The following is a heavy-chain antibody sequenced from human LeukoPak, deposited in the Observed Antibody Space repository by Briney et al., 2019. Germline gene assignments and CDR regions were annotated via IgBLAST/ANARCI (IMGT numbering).Heavy chain of an antibody. CDR3: ARSPAAAGTGWFDP. CDR1: GFTFTTYG. J-gene: IGHJ5*02. Sequence: PGGSLRLSCAVSGFTFTTYGMSWVRQAPGKGLEWVSAITNTGGRRYYADSVKGRFTISRDNAKNSLYLQMNSLRAEDTAVYYCARSPAAAGTGWFDPWGQGTLVTVSS. D-gene: IGHD6-13*01. CDR2: ITNTGGRR. V-gene: IGHV3-21*01.